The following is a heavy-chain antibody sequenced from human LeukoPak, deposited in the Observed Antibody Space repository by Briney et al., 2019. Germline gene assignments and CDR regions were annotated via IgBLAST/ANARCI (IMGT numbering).Heavy chain of an antibody. CDR2: ISSSSSYI. J-gene: IGHJ4*02. D-gene: IGHD3-22*01. CDR3: ARGRERYYYDSSGYSEDY. CDR1: GFIFSSYS. Sequence: GGSLRLSCAASGFIFSSYSMKWVRQGPGKGLEWVSSISSSSSYIYYADSVKGRFTISRDNAKNSLYLQMNSLRAEDTAVYYCARGRERYYYDSSGYSEDYWGQGTLVTVSS. V-gene: IGHV3-21*01.